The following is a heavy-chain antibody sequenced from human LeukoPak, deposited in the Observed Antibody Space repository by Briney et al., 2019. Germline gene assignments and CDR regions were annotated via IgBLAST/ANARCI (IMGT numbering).Heavy chain of an antibody. CDR2: IKEDGSWE. CDR1: GFTFGVYW. Sequence: GESLKISCAASGFTFGVYWMSWVRQAPGKGLEWVADIKEDGSWEYYVDSVKGRFTISRDNSKNTLYLQMNSLRAEDTAVYYCAKEWGARGVIITNAPPFDYWGQGTLVTVSS. V-gene: IGHV3-7*03. J-gene: IGHJ4*02. CDR3: AKEWGARGVIITNAPPFDY. D-gene: IGHD3-10*01.